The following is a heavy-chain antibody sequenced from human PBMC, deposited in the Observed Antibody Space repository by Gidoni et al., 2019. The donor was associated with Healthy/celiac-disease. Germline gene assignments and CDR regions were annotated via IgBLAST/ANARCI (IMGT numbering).Heavy chain of an antibody. J-gene: IGHJ5*02. V-gene: IGHV1-69*01. D-gene: IGHD2-2*01. Sequence: QVQLVQSGAEVKKPGSSVKVSCKASGGTLSSYAIRWVRQAPGQGLEWRGGILPIFGTANYAQKFQGRVTITADESTSTAYMELSSLRSEDTAVYYCACSTRRDVNWFDPWGQGTLVTVSS. CDR1: GGTLSSYA. CDR3: ACSTRRDVNWFDP. CDR2: ILPIFGTA.